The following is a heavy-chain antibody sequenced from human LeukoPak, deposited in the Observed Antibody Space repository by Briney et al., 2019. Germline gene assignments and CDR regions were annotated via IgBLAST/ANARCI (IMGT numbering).Heavy chain of an antibody. CDR3: ARRTRNWGRGFAFDI. D-gene: IGHD7-27*01. V-gene: IGHV4-34*01. CDR1: GGSFSGYY. J-gene: IGHJ3*02. Sequence: SETLSLTCAVYGGSFSGYYWSWIRQPPGKGLEWIGETNHSGSTKYNPSLKSRVTISVDTSKNQFSLKLSSVTAADTAVYYCARRTRNWGRGFAFDIWGQGTMVTVSS. CDR2: TNHSGST.